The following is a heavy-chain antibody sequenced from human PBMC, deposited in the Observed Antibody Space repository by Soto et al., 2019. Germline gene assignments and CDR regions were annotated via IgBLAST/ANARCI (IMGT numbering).Heavy chain of an antibody. V-gene: IGHV3-11*01. CDR1: GFTFSDYY. D-gene: IGHD4-17*01. CDR2: ISSSGSTI. CDR3: ATPTNIQTYDYGDPWSAFDI. Sequence: QVQLVESGGGLVKPGGSLRLSCAASGFTFSDYYMSWIRQAPGKGLEWVSYISSSGSTIYYADSVKGRFTISRDNAKNSLYLQMNSLRAEDTAVYYCATPTNIQTYDYGDPWSAFDIWGQGTMVTVSS. J-gene: IGHJ3*02.